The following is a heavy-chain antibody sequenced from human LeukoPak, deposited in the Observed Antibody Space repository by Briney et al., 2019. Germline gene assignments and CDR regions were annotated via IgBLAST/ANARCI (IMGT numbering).Heavy chain of an antibody. CDR2: IYHSGST. CDR3: ARDSPIQLRTPNGYNWFDP. Sequence: ASETLSLTCTVSGYSISSGYYWGWIRQPPGKGLEWIGSIYHSGSTYYNPSLKSRVTISVDTSKNQFSLKLSSVTAADTAVYYCARDSPIQLRTPNGYNWFDPWGQGTLVTVSS. V-gene: IGHV4-38-2*02. J-gene: IGHJ5*02. CDR1: GYSISSGYY. D-gene: IGHD5-18*01.